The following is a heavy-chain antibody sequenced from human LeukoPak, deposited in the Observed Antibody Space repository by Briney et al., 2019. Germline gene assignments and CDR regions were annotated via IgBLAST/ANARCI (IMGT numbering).Heavy chain of an antibody. D-gene: IGHD5-12*01. CDR2: ISTSGTT. CDR3: ARFYGGYDFRFDY. V-gene: IGHV4-61*02. CDR1: GGSISSGTYY. Sequence: SETLSLTCTVSGGSISSGTYYWNWIRQPAGKGLEWIGRISTSGTTNYNPSLKSRVTISLDKPKNQFSLKLSSVTAADTAVYYCARFYGGYDFRFDYWGQGNLVTVSS. J-gene: IGHJ4*02.